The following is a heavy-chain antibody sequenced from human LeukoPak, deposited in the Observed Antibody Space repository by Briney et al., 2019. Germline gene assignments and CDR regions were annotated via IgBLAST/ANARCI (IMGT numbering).Heavy chain of an antibody. CDR2: IYYSGST. Sequence: PSETLSLTCAVSGGSISSSNWWSWVRQPPGKGLEWIGNIYYSGSTYYNPSLKSRVTISVDTSKNQFSLKLSSVTAADTAVYYCARVPEDYYDSSGYLDYWGQGTLVTVSS. D-gene: IGHD3-22*01. J-gene: IGHJ4*02. CDR3: ARVPEDYYDSSGYLDY. V-gene: IGHV4-4*02. CDR1: GGSISSSNW.